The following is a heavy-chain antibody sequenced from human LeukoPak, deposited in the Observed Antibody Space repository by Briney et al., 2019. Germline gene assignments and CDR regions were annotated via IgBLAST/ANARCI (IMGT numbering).Heavy chain of an antibody. J-gene: IGHJ5*02. Sequence: GASVKVSCKASGGTFSSYAISWVRQAPGQGLEWMGGIIPIFGTANYAQKFQGRVTITTDESTSTAYKELSSLRSEDTAVYYCARDHDDSSGYYYNWFDPWGQGTLVTVSS. CDR3: ARDHDDSSGYYYNWFDP. V-gene: IGHV1-69*05. CDR2: IIPIFGTA. D-gene: IGHD3-22*01. CDR1: GGTFSSYA.